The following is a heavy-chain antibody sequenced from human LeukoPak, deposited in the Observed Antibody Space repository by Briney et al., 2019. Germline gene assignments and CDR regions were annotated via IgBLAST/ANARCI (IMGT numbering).Heavy chain of an antibody. J-gene: IGHJ6*02. CDR2: ISYDGSNK. D-gene: IGHD3-3*01. CDR1: GFTFSSYG. V-gene: IGHV3-30*18. CDR3: AKDRDFWSGYGMDV. Sequence: GGSLRLSCAASGFTFSSYGMHWVRQAPGKGLEWGAVISYDGSNKYYADSVKGRFTISRDNSKNTLYLQMNSLRAEDTAVYYCAKDRDFWSGYGMDVWGQGTTVTVSS.